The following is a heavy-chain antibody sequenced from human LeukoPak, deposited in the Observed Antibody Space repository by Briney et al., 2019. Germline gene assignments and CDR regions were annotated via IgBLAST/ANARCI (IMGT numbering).Heavy chain of an antibody. CDR1: GDSISSSSHY. V-gene: IGHV4-39*01. CDR3: AKTPRLLWFGELLAGWFDP. CDR2: IYYSGST. D-gene: IGHD3-10*01. Sequence: SETLSLTCTISGDSISSSSHYWGWIRQPPGKGLEWIASIYYSGSTYYNPSLKSRVTISVDMSKNQFSLKLSSVTAADTAVYYCAKTPRLLWFGELLAGWFDPWGQGTLVTVSS. J-gene: IGHJ5*02.